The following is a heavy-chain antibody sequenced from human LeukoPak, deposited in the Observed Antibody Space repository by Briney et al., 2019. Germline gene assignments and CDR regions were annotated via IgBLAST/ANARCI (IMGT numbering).Heavy chain of an antibody. CDR1: GFTFSNAW. CDR3: TTDKFYDIEFDY. Sequence: GGSLRLSCAASGFTFSNAWTSWVRQAPGKGLEWVGRIKSKTDGGTTDYAAPVKGRFTISRDDSKNTLYLQMNSLKTEDTAVYCCTTDKFYDIEFDYWGQGTLVTVSS. D-gene: IGHD3-9*01. V-gene: IGHV3-15*01. J-gene: IGHJ4*02. CDR2: IKSKTDGGTT.